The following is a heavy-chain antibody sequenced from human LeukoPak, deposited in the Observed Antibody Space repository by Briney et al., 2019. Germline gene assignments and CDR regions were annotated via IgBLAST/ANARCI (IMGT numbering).Heavy chain of an antibody. D-gene: IGHD4-17*01. CDR1: GYTFTSYD. J-gene: IGHJ6*03. CDR3: ARGIYGDYGADYYYYYMDV. CDR2: MNPNSGNT. Sequence: ASVKVSCKASGYTFTSYDINWVRQATGQGLEWIGWMNPNSGNTGYAQKFQGRVTMTRNTSISTAYMELSSLRSEDTAVYYCARGIYGDYGADYYYYYMDVWGKGTTVTVSS. V-gene: IGHV1-8*01.